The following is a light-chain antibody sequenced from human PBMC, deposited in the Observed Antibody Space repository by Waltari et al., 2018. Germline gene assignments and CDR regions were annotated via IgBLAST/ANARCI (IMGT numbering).Light chain of an antibody. Sequence: SFDLTQPPSVSVSPGQTASITCSGDKLGAKSACGYHQKPGQSPVLVIYQDTKRPSAIPERFSGSKSGNTATLTISGTQAVDEADYYCQAWDSSTYVFGTGTKVTVL. CDR1: KLGAKS. CDR2: QDT. J-gene: IGLJ1*01. CDR3: QAWDSSTYV. V-gene: IGLV3-1*01.